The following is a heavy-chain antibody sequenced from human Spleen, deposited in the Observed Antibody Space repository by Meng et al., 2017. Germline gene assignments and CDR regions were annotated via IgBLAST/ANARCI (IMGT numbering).Heavy chain of an antibody. CDR2: IYAGSGNT. CDR1: GYTFTAYI. J-gene: IGHJ4*02. D-gene: IGHD4-17*01. CDR3: ASYGDFAFLGF. Sequence: QVQLVQSGAEVKKPGASVKVSCKASGYTFTAYIIHWVRQAPGQRLEWLGWIYAGSGNTKYSEKFQGRVTITRDTSASTAYMELSSLRSEDTAVYYCASYGDFAFLGFWGQGTLVTVSS. V-gene: IGHV1-3*01.